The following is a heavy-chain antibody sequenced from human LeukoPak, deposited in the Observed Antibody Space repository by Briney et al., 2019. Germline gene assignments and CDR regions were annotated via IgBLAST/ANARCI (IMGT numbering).Heavy chain of an antibody. V-gene: IGHV4-4*02. CDR1: GASISSSNW. Sequence: SETLSLTCAVSGASISSSNWWSWVRQPPGKGLEWIGEIYHSGSTNYNPSLKSRVTISVDKSKNQFSLKLSSVTAADTAVYYCARGEFDGGVYFDYWGQGTLVTVSS. CDR2: IYHSGST. CDR3: ARGEFDGGVYFDY. J-gene: IGHJ4*02. D-gene: IGHD3-16*01.